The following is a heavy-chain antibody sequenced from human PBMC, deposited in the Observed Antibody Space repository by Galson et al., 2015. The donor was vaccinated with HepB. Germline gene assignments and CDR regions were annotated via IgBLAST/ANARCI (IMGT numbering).Heavy chain of an antibody. CDR1: GFTFSASA. V-gene: IGHV3-73*01. Sequence: SLRLSCAASGFTFSASAMHWVRQPSGKGLEWVGRIRSKANSYATAYGASVKGRFTISRDDSKNTAYLQMNSLKTEDTAVYYCTSRSAAIDYYFGMDVWGQGITVTVSS. CDR2: IRSKANSYAT. J-gene: IGHJ6*02. CDR3: TSRSAAIDYYFGMDV. D-gene: IGHD2-2*01.